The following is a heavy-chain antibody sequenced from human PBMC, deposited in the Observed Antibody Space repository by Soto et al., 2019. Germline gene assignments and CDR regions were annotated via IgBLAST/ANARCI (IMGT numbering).Heavy chain of an antibody. J-gene: IGHJ5*02. CDR3: ARGGKYYGSGSYPNWFDP. D-gene: IGHD3-10*01. CDR1: GGTFSSYT. Sequence: QVQLVQSGAEVKKPGSSVKVSCTASGGTFSSYTISWVRQAPGQGLEWMGRIIPILGIANYAQKFQGRVTITADKSTSTAYMELSSLRSEDTAVYYCARGGKYYGSGSYPNWFDPWGQGTLVTVSS. CDR2: IIPILGIA. V-gene: IGHV1-69*02.